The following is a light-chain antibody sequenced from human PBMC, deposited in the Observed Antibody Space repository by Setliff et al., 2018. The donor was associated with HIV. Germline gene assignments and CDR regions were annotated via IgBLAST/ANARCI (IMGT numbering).Light chain of an antibody. CDR2: GAS. J-gene: IGKJ4*01. CDR3: QQYNNWPPELS. V-gene: IGKV3-15*01. CDR1: QSIGGN. Sequence: EIVMTQSPATLSVSPGERATLSCRASQSIGGNLAWYQQRPGQPPRLVIFGASTRATGVPPRFSGSGSGTDFTLTISSLQSVDVAVYYCQQYNNWPPELSFGGGTKVDIK.